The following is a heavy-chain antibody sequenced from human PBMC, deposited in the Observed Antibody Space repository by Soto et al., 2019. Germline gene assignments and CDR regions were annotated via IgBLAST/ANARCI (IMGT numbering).Heavy chain of an antibody. CDR3: ARVTYYYGSGFFPKPFDY. D-gene: IGHD3-10*01. CDR1: GYTFTSYY. CDR2: INPSGGST. J-gene: IGHJ4*02. V-gene: IGHV1-46*03. Sequence: GASVKVSCKASGYTFTSYYMHWVRQAPGQGLEWMGIINPSGGSTSYAQKFQGRVTMTRDTSTSTVYMELSSLRSEDTAVYYCARVTYYYGSGFFPKPFDYWGQGTLVTVSS.